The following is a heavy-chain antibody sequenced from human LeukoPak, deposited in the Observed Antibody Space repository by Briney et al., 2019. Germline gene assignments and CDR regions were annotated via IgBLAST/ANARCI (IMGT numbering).Heavy chain of an antibody. CDR3: ARGFADFVWGSYPSSY. Sequence: PGGSLRLPCAASGFTFSSYSMNWVRQAPGKGLEWVSSITGSSTYIHYADSVKGRFTISRDNAKNSLYLQMNSLRAEDTAVYYCARGFADFVWGSYPSSYWGQGILVTVSS. D-gene: IGHD3-16*02. V-gene: IGHV3-21*01. CDR1: GFTFSSYS. CDR2: ITGSSTYI. J-gene: IGHJ4*02.